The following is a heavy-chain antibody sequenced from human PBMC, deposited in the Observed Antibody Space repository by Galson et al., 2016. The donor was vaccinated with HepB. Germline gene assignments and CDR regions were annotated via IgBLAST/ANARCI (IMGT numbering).Heavy chain of an antibody. CDR3: ARHAMVWFGEANCFDY. CDR1: GGSIGSSSYY. J-gene: IGHJ4*02. CDR2: IYFNGSP. V-gene: IGHV4-39*01. Sequence: ETLSLTCTVSGGSIGSSSYYWGWIRQTPGKGLEWIGTIYFNGSPYYNPSLRSRVTISVDASKNQFSLKLSSLTAADTAIYYCARHAMVWFGEANCFDYWGQGALVTVSS. D-gene: IGHD3-10*01.